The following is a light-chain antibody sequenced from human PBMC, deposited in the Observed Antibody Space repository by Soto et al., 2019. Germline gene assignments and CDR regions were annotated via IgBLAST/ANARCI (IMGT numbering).Light chain of an antibody. CDR1: QSVSSSY. CDR3: QQYGSSPPIT. V-gene: IGKV3-20*01. J-gene: IGKJ5*01. CDR2: GAS. Sequence: EIVLTQSPGTLSLSPGERATLSCRASQSVSSSYLAWYQQKPGQAPRLLIYGASIRATGIPDRFSGSGSGTDFTLTISRREPEDFAVYYCQQYGSSPPITFGQGTRLEIK.